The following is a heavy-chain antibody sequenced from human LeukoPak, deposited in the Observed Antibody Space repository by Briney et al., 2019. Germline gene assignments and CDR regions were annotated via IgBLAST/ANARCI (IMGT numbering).Heavy chain of an antibody. Sequence: PMASVKVSCKASGGTFSSYAISWVRQAPGQGLEWMGWVSAYNGNTNYAQKLQGRVTMTTDTSTSTAYMELRSLRSDDTAVYYCARGYSSSWYDYWGQGTLVTVSS. CDR1: GGTFSSYA. V-gene: IGHV1-18*01. D-gene: IGHD6-13*01. CDR2: VSAYNGNT. J-gene: IGHJ4*02. CDR3: ARGYSSSWYDY.